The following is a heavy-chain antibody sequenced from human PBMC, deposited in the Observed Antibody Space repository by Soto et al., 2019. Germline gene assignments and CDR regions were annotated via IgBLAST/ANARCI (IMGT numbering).Heavy chain of an antibody. Sequence: PSETLSLTCTVSGGSISSSSYYWGWIRQPPGKGLEWIGSIYYSGSTYYNPSLKSRVTISVDTSKNQFSLKLSSVTAADTAVYYCARLKRYCTGGSCTYGMDVSGQGTTVTVSS. CDR3: ARLKRYCTGGSCTYGMDV. V-gene: IGHV4-39*01. CDR2: IYYSGST. D-gene: IGHD2-15*01. CDR1: GGSISSSSYY. J-gene: IGHJ6*02.